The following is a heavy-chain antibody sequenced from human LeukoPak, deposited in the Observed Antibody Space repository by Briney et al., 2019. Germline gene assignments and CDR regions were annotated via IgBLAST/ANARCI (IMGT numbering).Heavy chain of an antibody. CDR2: INPNSGGT. V-gene: IGHV1-2*02. D-gene: IGHD4-11*01. Sequence: ASVKVSCKASGYTLTGDDMSWLVRTPGQGLESMGWINPNSGGTNYAQKFQGRVTMTRDTSISTAYMELSRLRSDDTAVYYCARAAYSNYDWFDPWGQGTLVTVSS. J-gene: IGHJ5*02. CDR1: GYTLTGDD. CDR3: ARAAYSNYDWFDP.